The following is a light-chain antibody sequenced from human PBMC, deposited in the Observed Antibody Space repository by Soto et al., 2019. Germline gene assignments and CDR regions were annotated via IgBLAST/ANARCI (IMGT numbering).Light chain of an antibody. CDR1: QSISSW. Sequence: DIQMTQSPSTLSGSVGDRVTITCRASQSISSWLAWYQQKPGKAPKFLIYGASSLESGVPSRFSGSGSGTEFTLTISILQPADFATNYCHQYDSYPVPFGQGTRVEIK. V-gene: IGKV1-5*01. CDR3: HQYDSYPVP. CDR2: GAS. J-gene: IGKJ2*01.